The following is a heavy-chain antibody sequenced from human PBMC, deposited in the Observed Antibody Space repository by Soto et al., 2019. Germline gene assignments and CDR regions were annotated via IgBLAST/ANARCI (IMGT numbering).Heavy chain of an antibody. V-gene: IGHV1-8*01. Sequence: QVQLVQSGAEVKKPGASVKVSCKASGYTFTSYDINWVRQATGQWLEWMGWMNPNSGNTGYAQKFQGRVTMTRNTSISTAYMELSSLRSEDTAVYYCARGSYDYIWGSYRYKVDYWGQGTLVTVSS. CDR3: ARGSYDYIWGSYRYKVDY. D-gene: IGHD3-16*02. J-gene: IGHJ4*02. CDR1: GYTFTSYD. CDR2: MNPNSGNT.